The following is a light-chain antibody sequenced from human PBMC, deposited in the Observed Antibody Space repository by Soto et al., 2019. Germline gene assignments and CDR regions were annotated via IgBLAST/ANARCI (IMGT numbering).Light chain of an antibody. Sequence: EIVLAQSPGTLSLSPGERATLSCRASQRVSSTYLAWYQQKPGQPPRLLIYGSSSRATGILDRCSGSASGTDFTRTLSTLELADYAVHHCQQYGRAFGPGTKVDIK. CDR1: QRVSSTY. CDR2: GSS. V-gene: IGKV3-20*01. CDR3: QQYGRA. J-gene: IGKJ3*01.